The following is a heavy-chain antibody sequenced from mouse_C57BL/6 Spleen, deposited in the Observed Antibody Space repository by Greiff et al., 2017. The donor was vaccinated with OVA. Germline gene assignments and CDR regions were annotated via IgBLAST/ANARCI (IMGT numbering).Heavy chain of an antibody. V-gene: IGHV1-52*01. CDR2: IDPSDSET. D-gene: IGHD1-1*01. CDR1: GYTFTSYW. CDR3: ARSNPPYYYGSSLYAMDY. J-gene: IGHJ4*01. Sequence: VQLQQPGAELVRPGSSVKLSCKASGYTFTSYWMHWVKQRPIQGLEWIGNIDPSDSETHYNQKFKDKATLTVDKSSSTAYMQLSSLTSEDSAVYYCARSNPPYYYGSSLYAMDYWGQGTSVTVSS.